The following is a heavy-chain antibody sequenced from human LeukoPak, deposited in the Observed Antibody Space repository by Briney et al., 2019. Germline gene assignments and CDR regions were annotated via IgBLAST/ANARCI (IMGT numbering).Heavy chain of an antibody. V-gene: IGHV3-48*03. Sequence: PGGSLRRSCAASGFTFSSYEMNWVRQAPGKGLEWVSYISSSGSTIYYADSVKGRFTISRDNAKNSLCLQMNSLRAEDTAVYYCARDPPMVRGVIMENWFDPWGQGTLVTVSS. D-gene: IGHD3-10*01. CDR3: ARDPPMVRGVIMENWFDP. CDR1: GFTFSSYE. J-gene: IGHJ5*02. CDR2: ISSSGSTI.